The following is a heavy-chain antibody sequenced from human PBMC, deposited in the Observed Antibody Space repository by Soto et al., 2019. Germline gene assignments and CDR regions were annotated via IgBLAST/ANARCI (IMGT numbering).Heavy chain of an antibody. CDR3: ARGGGNDAFDI. V-gene: IGHV4-34*01. CDR2: INHSGST. J-gene: IGHJ3*02. Sequence: SETLSLTCAVYGGSFSGYYWSWIRQPPGKGLEWIGEINHSGSTNYNPSLKSRVTISVDTSKNQFSLKLSSGTAADTAVYYCARGGGNDAFDIWGQGTMVTVSS. CDR1: GGSFSGYY. D-gene: IGHD1-26*01.